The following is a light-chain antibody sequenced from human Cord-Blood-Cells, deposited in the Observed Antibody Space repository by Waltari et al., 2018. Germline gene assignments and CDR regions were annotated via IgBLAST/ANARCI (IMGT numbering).Light chain of an antibody. CDR1: SSDVGGYNY. CDR2: EVS. V-gene: IGLV2-14*01. J-gene: IGLJ1*01. CDR3: SSYTSSSTHYV. Sequence: QSALTQPASVSGSPGQSITIPSPGTSSDVGGYNYVPWYQQHPGKAPKLMIYEVSNRPSGVSNRFSGSKSGNTASLTISGLQAEDEADYYCSSYTSSSTHYVFGTGTKVTVL.